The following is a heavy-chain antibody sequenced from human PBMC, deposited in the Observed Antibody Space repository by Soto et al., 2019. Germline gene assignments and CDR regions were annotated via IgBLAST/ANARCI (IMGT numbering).Heavy chain of an antibody. CDR3: TRHDGWDTKMLKSLGH. D-gene: IGHD3-16*01. J-gene: IGHJ4*02. CDR2: IRSKANGYAT. CDR1: GFIFSGSA. V-gene: IGHV3-73*01. Sequence: GVSLRLSCAASGFIFSGSAFHWVRQAPGKGLEWVGRIRSKANGYATSYGASVKGRFTISRDDSKSTTYLQINGLKTDDTAVYYCTRHDGWDTKMLKSLGHWGQGALVTVCS.